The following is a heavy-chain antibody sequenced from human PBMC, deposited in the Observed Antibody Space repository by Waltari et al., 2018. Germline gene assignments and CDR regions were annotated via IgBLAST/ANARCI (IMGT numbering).Heavy chain of an antibody. Sequence: EKRKEEGTGLGKPQETLSLNCTDSGGSISSHYWSWIRQPPGKGLEWIGYIYYSGSTNYNPPPKCRVTISVDTSKNQFSLKLSSVTAAYTAVYYCARPAFVYSSSWYFSYWGQGTLVTVSS. CDR2: IYYSGST. V-gene: IGHV4-59*08. J-gene: IGHJ4*02. CDR1: GGSISSHY. D-gene: IGHD6-13*01. CDR3: ARPAFVYSSSWYFSY.